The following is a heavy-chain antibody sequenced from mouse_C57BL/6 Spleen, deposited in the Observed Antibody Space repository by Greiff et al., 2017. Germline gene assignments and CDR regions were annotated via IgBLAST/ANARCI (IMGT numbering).Heavy chain of an antibody. CDR1: GFTFSDYG. J-gene: IGHJ3*01. CDR3: ANYYGSSPWFAY. Sequence: EVKLVESGGGLVKPGGSLKLSCAASGFTFSDYGMHWVRQAPEKGLEWVAYISSGSSTIYYADTVKGRFTISRANAKNTLCLQMTSLRSEDTAMYYCANYYGSSPWFAYWGQGTLVTVSA. CDR2: ISSGSSTI. V-gene: IGHV5-17*01. D-gene: IGHD1-1*01.